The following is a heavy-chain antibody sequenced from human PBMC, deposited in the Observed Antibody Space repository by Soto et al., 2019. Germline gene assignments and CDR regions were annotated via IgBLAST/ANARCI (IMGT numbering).Heavy chain of an antibody. CDR1: GATFSGYP. Sequence: QVQLVQSGDELKKPGSSVKVSCKASGATFSGYPINWVRQAPGEGLEWMGRIIPVFGTTNDAQRFEGRVTFTADESTNTAYMELRGLLSEDTAVYYCARDGGFGDLKYWGPGTLVTVSS. J-gene: IGHJ4*02. V-gene: IGHV1-69*18. CDR3: ARDGGFGDLKY. D-gene: IGHD3-10*01. CDR2: IIPVFGTT.